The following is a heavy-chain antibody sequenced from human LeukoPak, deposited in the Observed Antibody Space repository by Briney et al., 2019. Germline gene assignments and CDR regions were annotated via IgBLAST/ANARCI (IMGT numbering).Heavy chain of an antibody. CDR2: IGSSSTYI. V-gene: IGHV3-21*01. J-gene: IGHJ4*02. Sequence: GGSLRLSCAASGFTFSSYAMHWVRQAPGKGLEWVSSIGSSSTYIYYADSVKGRFTISRDNAKNSLYLQMNSLRAEDMAVYYCAAGSSGTYYYFDYWGQGTLVTVSS. CDR1: GFTFSSYA. CDR3: AAGSSGTYYYFDY. D-gene: IGHD6-19*01.